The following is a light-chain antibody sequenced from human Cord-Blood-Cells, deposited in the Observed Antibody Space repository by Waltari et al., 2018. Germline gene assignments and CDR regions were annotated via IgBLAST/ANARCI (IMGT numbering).Light chain of an antibody. Sequence: QSALTQPASVSGSPGQSITISCTGTSSDVGSYNLVSWYQQHPGKAPKLMIYEVSKRPSGVSSRFSGSKSGNTVSLTISGLQAEDEADYYCCSYAGSSTWVFGGGTKLTVL. CDR3: CSYAGSSTWV. CDR1: SSDVGSYNL. J-gene: IGLJ3*02. CDR2: EVS. V-gene: IGLV2-23*02.